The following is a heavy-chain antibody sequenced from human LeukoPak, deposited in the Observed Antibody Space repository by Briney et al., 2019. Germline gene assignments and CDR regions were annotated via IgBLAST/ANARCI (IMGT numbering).Heavy chain of an antibody. J-gene: IGHJ6*02. V-gene: IGHV4-31*03. Sequence: SETLSLTCTVSGGSIRSGDYSWNWIRQHPGKGLEWIGYIYYSGSTYYNPSLTSRVTMSVDTSKNQFSLKLSSVTAADTAIYYCAKDHTETSSLDFRNYYYYGMDIWGQGTTVIVSS. CDR2: IYYSGST. CDR3: AKDHTETSSLDFRNYYYYGMDI. CDR1: GGSIRSGDYS. D-gene: IGHD3/OR15-3a*01.